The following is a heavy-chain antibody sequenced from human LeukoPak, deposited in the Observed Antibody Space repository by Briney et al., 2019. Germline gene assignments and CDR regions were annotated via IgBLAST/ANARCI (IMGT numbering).Heavy chain of an antibody. D-gene: IGHD3-3*02. CDR3: ARADHFGSGYFDY. J-gene: IGHJ4*02. Sequence: SETLSLTCAVSGYSISSGYYWGWIRQPPGKGLEWIGSIYHSGSTYYNPSPKSRVTISVDTSKNQFSLKLSSVTAADTAVYYCARADHFGSGYFDYWGQGTLVTVSS. CDR2: IYHSGST. CDR1: GYSISSGYY. V-gene: IGHV4-38-2*01.